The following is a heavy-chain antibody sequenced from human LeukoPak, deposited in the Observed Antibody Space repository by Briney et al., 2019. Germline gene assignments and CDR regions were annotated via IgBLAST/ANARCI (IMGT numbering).Heavy chain of an antibody. Sequence: KTSETLSLTCAVYGGSFSDYYWTWIRQPPGKGLEWIGSIYYSGSTYYNPSLKSRVTISVDTSKNQFSLKLSSVTAADTAVYYCARPKGDGGSTAFDIWGQGTMVTVSS. D-gene: IGHD2-21*01. CDR2: IYYSGST. J-gene: IGHJ3*02. CDR3: ARPKGDGGSTAFDI. CDR1: GGSFSDYY. V-gene: IGHV4-34*01.